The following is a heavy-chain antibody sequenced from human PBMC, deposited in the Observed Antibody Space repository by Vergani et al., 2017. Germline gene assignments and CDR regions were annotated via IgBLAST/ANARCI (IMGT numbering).Heavy chain of an antibody. J-gene: IGHJ4*02. CDR3: ARAWKHSTRFDY. CDR2: IYYSGST. Sequence: QVQLQESGPGLVKPSETQSLTCTVSGGSISSYYWSWIRQPPGKGLEWIGYIYYSGSTNYNPSLKSRVTISVDTSKNQFSLKLSSVTAADTAVYYCARAWKHSTRFDYWGQGTLVTVSS. CDR1: GGSISSYY. D-gene: IGHD2-21*01. V-gene: IGHV4-59*01.